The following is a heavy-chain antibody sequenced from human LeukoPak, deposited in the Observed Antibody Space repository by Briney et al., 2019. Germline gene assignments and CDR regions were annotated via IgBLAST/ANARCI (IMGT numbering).Heavy chain of an antibody. Sequence: GGSLRLSCVGSGFNFMQYGMMWVRQAPGKGLEWVSTIHPSGINTHHADSVKGRFAISRDNSKNTLYLQMNSLRVEDTAIYYCARDPSTLLPTDDSWGQGTLVAVSS. V-gene: IGHV3-23*05. CDR2: IHPSGINT. J-gene: IGHJ4*02. CDR1: GFNFMQYG. CDR3: ARDPSTLLPTDDS. D-gene: IGHD2-2*01.